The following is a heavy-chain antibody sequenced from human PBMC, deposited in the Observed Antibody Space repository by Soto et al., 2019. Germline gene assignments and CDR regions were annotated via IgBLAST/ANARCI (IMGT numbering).Heavy chain of an antibody. Sequence: PSETLSLTCTVSGGSISSSSYYWGWIRQPPGKGLEWIGYIYYSGSTYYNPSLKSRVTISVDTSKNQFSLKLSSVTAADTAVYYCARACYDILTGYYPAPNWFDPWGQGTLVTVSS. CDR3: ARACYDILTGYYPAPNWFDP. D-gene: IGHD3-9*01. J-gene: IGHJ5*02. CDR2: IYYSGST. CDR1: GGSISSSSYY. V-gene: IGHV4-30-4*08.